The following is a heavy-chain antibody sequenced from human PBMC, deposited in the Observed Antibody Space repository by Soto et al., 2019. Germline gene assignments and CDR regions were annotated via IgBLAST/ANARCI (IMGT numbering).Heavy chain of an antibody. CDR3: ARGSPNGIITMVRGVRNYYYYMDV. V-gene: IGHV4-59*01. D-gene: IGHD3-10*01. Sequence: SETLSLTCTVSGGSISSYYWSWIRQPPGKGLEWIGYIYYSGSTNYNPSLKSRVTISVDTSKNQFSLKLSSVTAADTAVYYCARGSPNGIITMVRGVRNYYYYMDVWGKGTTVTVSS. J-gene: IGHJ6*03. CDR1: GGSISSYY. CDR2: IYYSGST.